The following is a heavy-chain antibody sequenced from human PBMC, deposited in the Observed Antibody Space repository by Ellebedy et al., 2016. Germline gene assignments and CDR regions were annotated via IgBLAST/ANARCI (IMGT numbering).Heavy chain of an antibody. V-gene: IGHV6-1*01. J-gene: IGHJ3*02. CDR2: TYYRSKWIT. CDR1: GHGVSSNGAA. D-gene: IGHD3-16*01. Sequence: SQTLSLTXXISGHGVSSNGAAWNWIRQSPSRGLEWLGRTYYRSKWITDYAPSVKSRIAISADTSKNQFSLQLSSVTPDDMAVYYCAGTGGELSIWGQGTRVTVSS. CDR3: AGTGGELSI.